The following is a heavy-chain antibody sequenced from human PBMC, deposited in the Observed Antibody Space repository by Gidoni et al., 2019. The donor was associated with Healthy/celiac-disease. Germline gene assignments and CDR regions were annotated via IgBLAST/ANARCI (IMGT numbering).Heavy chain of an antibody. Sequence: QVQLVESGGGVVQPGRSLRLSCAASGFTFSSYCMHGVRQAPGKGLGWVAVRWYDGSKKNYADSVKGRFTISRDNYKNTLYLQMNSLRAEETAVYYCARYGEDYYDSSGYLGGWFDPWGQGTLVTVSS. CDR3: ARYGEDYYDSSGYLGGWFDP. CDR1: GFTFSSYC. V-gene: IGHV3-33*01. D-gene: IGHD3-22*01. J-gene: IGHJ5*02. CDR2: RWYDGSKK.